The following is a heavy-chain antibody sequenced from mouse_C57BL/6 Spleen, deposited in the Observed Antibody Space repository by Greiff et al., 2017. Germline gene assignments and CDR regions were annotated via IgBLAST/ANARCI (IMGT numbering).Heavy chain of an antibody. CDR3: AIDRDGSHAMDY. Sequence: QVQLQQPGAELVMPGASVKLSCKASGYTFTSYWMHWVKQRPGQGLEWIGEIDPSDSYTNYNQKFKGKSTLTVDKSSSTAYMQHSSLTSEDSAVYYCAIDRDGSHAMDYWGQGTSVTVSS. CDR2: IDPSDSYT. CDR1: GYTFTSYW. D-gene: IGHD1-1*01. V-gene: IGHV1-69*01. J-gene: IGHJ4*01.